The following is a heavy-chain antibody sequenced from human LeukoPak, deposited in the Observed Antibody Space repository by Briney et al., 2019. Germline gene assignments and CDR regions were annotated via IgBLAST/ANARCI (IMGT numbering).Heavy chain of an antibody. D-gene: IGHD1-1*01. CDR1: GGSITSYY. CDR2: INYSQNMDEHNT. Sequence: SETLSLTCTVSGGSITSYYWSWLRQPPGKGLEWIGYINYSQNMDEHNTAYSPSLKRCVFMSLNTTKNRCSQNLTSGTAADSAIYYCARGRAGIDSWGQGTLVIVSS. J-gene: IGHJ4*02. V-gene: IGHV4-59*01. CDR3: ARGRAGIDS.